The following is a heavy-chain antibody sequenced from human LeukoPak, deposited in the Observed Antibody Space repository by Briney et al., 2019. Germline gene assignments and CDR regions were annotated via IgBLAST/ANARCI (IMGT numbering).Heavy chain of an antibody. J-gene: IGHJ3*02. D-gene: IGHD2-15*01. Sequence: SETLSLTCTVSGASIRSGDYYWSWIRQPPGKGLEWIGYTYDSGSTYYNPSLKSRITISVDTSENRFSLKLSSVTATDTAVYYCARDCSGGSCYGAFDIWGQGTMVTVSS. V-gene: IGHV4-30-4*01. CDR1: GASIRSGDYY. CDR2: TYDSGST. CDR3: ARDCSGGSCYGAFDI.